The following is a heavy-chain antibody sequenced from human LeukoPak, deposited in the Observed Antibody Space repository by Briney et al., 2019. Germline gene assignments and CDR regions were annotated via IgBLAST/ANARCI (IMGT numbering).Heavy chain of an antibody. D-gene: IGHD2-15*01. V-gene: IGHV1-2*02. Sequence: GASVKVSCKASGYTFTGYYMHWVRQAPGQGLEWMGWINPNSGGTNYAQKFQGRVTMTRDTSISTAYMELSRLRSDDTAVYYCARGFYCSGGSCYPDYWGQGTLVTVSS. CDR3: ARGFYCSGGSCYPDY. CDR1: GYTFTGYY. CDR2: INPNSGGT. J-gene: IGHJ4*02.